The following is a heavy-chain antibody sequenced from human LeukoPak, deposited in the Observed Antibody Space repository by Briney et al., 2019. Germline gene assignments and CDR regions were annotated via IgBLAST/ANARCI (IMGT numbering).Heavy chain of an antibody. CDR2: IIPILGIA. J-gene: IGHJ5*02. CDR3: ARVQVTIFGVVTLNWFDP. D-gene: IGHD3-3*01. CDR1: GGAFSSYA. Sequence: SVKVSCKASGGAFSSYAISWVRQAPGQGLEWMGRIIPILGIANYAQKFQGRVTITADKSTSTAYMELSSLRSEDTAVYYCARVQVTIFGVVTLNWFDPWGQGTLVTVSS. V-gene: IGHV1-69*04.